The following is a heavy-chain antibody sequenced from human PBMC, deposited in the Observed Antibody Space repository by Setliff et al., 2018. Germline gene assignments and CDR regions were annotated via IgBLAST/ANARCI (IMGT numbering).Heavy chain of an antibody. Sequence: GSGPTLVNPTPPLTLTCTFSGFSLNTTGEGVGWIRQPPGKALEWLALVYWYGDQRYSPSLNSRLSITKDSSKSQVFLTMTNMDPVDTATYYCALRRGNEWHLVRWFDPWGPGIQVTVSS. V-gene: IGHV2-5*01. J-gene: IGHJ5*02. CDR3: ALRRGNEWHLVRWFDP. CDR1: GFSLNTTGEG. CDR2: VYWYGDQ. D-gene: IGHD6-6*01.